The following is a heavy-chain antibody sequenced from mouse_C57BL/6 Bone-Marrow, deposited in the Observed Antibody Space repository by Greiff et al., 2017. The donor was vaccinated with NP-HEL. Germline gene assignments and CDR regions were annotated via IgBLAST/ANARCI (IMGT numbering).Heavy chain of an antibody. J-gene: IGHJ3*01. CDR2: IDPENGDT. CDR1: GFNIKDDY. CDR3: TTEDYSFAY. Sequence: EVQVVESGAELVRPGASVKLSCTASGFNIKDDYMHWVKQRPEQGLEWIGWIDPENGDTEYASKFQGKATITADTSSNTAYLQLSSLTSEDTAVYYCTTEDYSFAYWGQGTLVTVSA. D-gene: IGHD1-1*01. V-gene: IGHV14-4*01.